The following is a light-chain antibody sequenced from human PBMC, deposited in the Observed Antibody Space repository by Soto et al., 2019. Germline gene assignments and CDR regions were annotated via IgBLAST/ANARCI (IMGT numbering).Light chain of an antibody. Sequence: EIVMTQSPATLSVSPGERATLSCRASQSVSSNLAWYQQKPGQAPRLLIYGASSRATGIPDRFSGSGSGTDFTLTISRLEPEDFATYYCQQYNSYPITFGQGTRLEIK. CDR3: QQYNSYPIT. J-gene: IGKJ5*01. V-gene: IGKV3D-15*01. CDR2: GAS. CDR1: QSVSSN.